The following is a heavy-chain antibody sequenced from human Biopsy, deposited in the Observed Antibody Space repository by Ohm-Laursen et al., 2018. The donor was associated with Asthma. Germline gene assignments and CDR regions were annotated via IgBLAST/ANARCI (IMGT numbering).Heavy chain of an antibody. CDR2: IYKSGQV. V-gene: IGHV4-39*07. J-gene: IGHJ6*02. D-gene: IGHD3-10*01. CDR3: ARGPNYHGSGRAPIGMDV. CDR1: GGSISSNFYY. Sequence: TLSLTCTVSGGSISSNFYYWGWIRQPPGKGLEWIGNIYKSGQVYYNLSLKSRVTISVDTSKNQFSLRLNSVTAADTAVYYCARGPNYHGSGRAPIGMDVWGQGTTVTVSS.